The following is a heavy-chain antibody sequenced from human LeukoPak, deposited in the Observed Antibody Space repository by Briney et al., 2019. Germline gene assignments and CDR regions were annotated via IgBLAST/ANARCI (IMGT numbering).Heavy chain of an antibody. D-gene: IGHD3-10*01. CDR1: DFSVNNNY. CDR3: AGGSYYGSGGRPGYFDH. Sequence: GGSLRLSCAASDFSVNNNYMNWVRLAPGKGLEWVSLMDTFGGIYYRDSVKGRFTISRDISKNTLYLLMNTLSAEDTAIYYCAGGSYYGSGGRPGYFDHWGQGILVTVSS. CDR2: MDTFGGI. V-gene: IGHV3-53*01. J-gene: IGHJ4*02.